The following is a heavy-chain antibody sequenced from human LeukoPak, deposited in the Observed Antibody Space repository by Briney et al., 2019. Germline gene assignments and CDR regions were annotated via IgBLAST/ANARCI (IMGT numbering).Heavy chain of an antibody. V-gene: IGHV3-23*01. CDR3: AKDASGSPYYFDY. Sequence: PGGSLRLSCAASRFTFSSYAMSWVRQAPGKGLEWVSAISAGGGATYYADSVKGRFTISRENSKNTLYLQMNSLRAEDTAVYYCAKDASGSPYYFDYWGQGTLVTVSS. CDR2: ISAGGGAT. CDR1: RFTFSSYA. J-gene: IGHJ4*02. D-gene: IGHD3-10*01.